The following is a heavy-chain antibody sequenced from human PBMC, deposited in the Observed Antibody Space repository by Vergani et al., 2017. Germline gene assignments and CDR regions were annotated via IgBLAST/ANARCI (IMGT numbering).Heavy chain of an antibody. CDR3: ARDRTPWGIEALEGDY. J-gene: IGHJ4*01. Sequence: QVQLVESGGGVVQPGRSLRLSCAASGFTFSSYGMHWVRQAPGKGLEWVAVIWYDGSNKYYADSVKGRFTISRDNSKNTLYLQMNSLRAEDTAVYYCARDRTPWGIEALEGDYWGQGTLVTVSS. CDR1: GFTFSSYG. D-gene: IGHD3-16*01. V-gene: IGHV3-33*01. CDR2: IWYDGSNK.